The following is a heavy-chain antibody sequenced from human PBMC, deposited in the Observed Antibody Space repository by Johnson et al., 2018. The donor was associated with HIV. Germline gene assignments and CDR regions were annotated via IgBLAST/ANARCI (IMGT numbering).Heavy chain of an antibody. CDR1: GFPFDDYG. CDR2: ITWNSGRT. V-gene: IGHV3-20*04. D-gene: IGHD6-19*01. J-gene: IGHJ3*02. CDR3: ARDWLTSRAVAGTSTFDI. Sequence: VQLVESGGGVVRPGDSLRLSCVASGFPFDDYGMNRVCLVPGKGLEWVAGITWNSGRTGSADSLKGRFTITRDNPKHSAHLEMNRQRADDTALYSCARDWLTSRAVAGTSTFDIWGQGTMVTVSS.